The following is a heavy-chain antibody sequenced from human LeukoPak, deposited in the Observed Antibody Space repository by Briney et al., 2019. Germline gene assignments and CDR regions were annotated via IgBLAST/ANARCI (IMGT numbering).Heavy chain of an antibody. CDR1: GFTVSSNY. CDR2: IYSGGST. V-gene: IGHV3-66*02. Sequence: GGSLRLSCAASGFTVSSNYVSWVRRAPGKGLEWVSVIYSGGSTYYADSVKGRFTISRDNSKNTLYLQINSLRAEDTAVYYCARGPFHDFWSGLGYWGQGTLVTVSS. J-gene: IGHJ4*02. CDR3: ARGPFHDFWSGLGY. D-gene: IGHD3-3*01.